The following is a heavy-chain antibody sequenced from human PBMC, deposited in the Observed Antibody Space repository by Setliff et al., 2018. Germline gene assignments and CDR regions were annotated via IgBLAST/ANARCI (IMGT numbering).Heavy chain of an antibody. Sequence: PSETLSLTCTVSGGSISSRSCYWGWNRQPPGKGLEWIGSIYYSGSTYYKPSLKSRVTISVDTSKNQFSLKLSSVTAADTAVYYCARDNNPGYRGYWGRFDYWGQGTLVTVSS. J-gene: IGHJ4*02. D-gene: IGHD3-16*02. CDR3: ARDNNPGYRGYWGRFDY. V-gene: IGHV4-39*07. CDR2: IYYSGST. CDR1: GGSISSRSCY.